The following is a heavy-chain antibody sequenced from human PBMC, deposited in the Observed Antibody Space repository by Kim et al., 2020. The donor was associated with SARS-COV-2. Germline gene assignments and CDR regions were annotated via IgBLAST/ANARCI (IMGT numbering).Heavy chain of an antibody. D-gene: IGHD1-26*01. CDR2: ISSNGGRT. Sequence: PGGSLRLSCSASGFTFSSYTIHWVRQAPGKGLEYVSAISSNGGRTYYADSVKGRFTISRDNSKNTLYLQMSSLRDEDTAVYYCVKKMGATSLAYYGMDVWGQGTTVTVSS. CDR1: GFTFSSYT. V-gene: IGHV3-64D*09. J-gene: IGHJ6*02. CDR3: VKKMGATSLAYYGMDV.